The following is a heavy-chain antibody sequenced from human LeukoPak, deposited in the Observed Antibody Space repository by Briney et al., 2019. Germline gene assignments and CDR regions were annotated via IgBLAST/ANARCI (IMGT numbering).Heavy chain of an antibody. Sequence: GGSLRLSCAASGFTFSSYAMSWVRQAPGKGLEWVSAISGSGGSTYYADSVKGRFTISRDDSKNTLYLQMNSLRAEDTAVYYCAKYQSRLWFGDSNGFDPWGQGTLVTVSS. V-gene: IGHV3-23*01. J-gene: IGHJ5*02. CDR2: ISGSGGST. CDR3: AKYQSRLWFGDSNGFDP. D-gene: IGHD3-10*01. CDR1: GFTFSSYA.